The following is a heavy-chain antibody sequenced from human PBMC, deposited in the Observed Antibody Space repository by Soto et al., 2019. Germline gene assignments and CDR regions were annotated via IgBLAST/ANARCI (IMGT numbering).Heavy chain of an antibody. V-gene: IGHV5-51*01. D-gene: IGHD4-4*01. J-gene: IGHJ6*02. CDR1: GYSFTTYL. CDR2: INPGDSDI. Sequence: LGESLKISCKASGYSFTTYLIALVRQMPGKGLEWMGIINPGDSDIRYSPSFQGQVTISADNSISTAYMQWSSLKASDTAMYYCARHEQFYYYYYGMDVWGQGTAVTVSS. CDR3: ARHEQFYYYYYGMDV.